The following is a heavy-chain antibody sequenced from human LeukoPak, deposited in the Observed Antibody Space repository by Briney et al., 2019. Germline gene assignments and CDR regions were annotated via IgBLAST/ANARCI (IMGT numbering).Heavy chain of an antibody. Sequence: GGSLRLSCAASGFTFSSYAMHWVRQAPGKGLEWVAVISYDGSNKYYADSVKGRFTISRDNSKNTLYLQMNSLRAEDTAVYYCAGGGDYGDYSGAFDIWGQGTMVTVPS. CDR3: AGGGDYGDYSGAFDI. CDR1: GFTFSSYA. V-gene: IGHV3-30-3*01. CDR2: ISYDGSNK. D-gene: IGHD4-17*01. J-gene: IGHJ3*02.